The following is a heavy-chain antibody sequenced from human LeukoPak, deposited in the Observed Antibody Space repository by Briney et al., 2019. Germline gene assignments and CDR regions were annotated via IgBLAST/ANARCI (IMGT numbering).Heavy chain of an antibody. V-gene: IGHV3-23*01. Sequence: TGGSLTLSCAASGFTFSSYAMSWVRQAPGKGLEWVSAISGSGGSTYYADSVKGRFTISRDNSKNTLYLQMNSLRAEDTAVYYCAKRDIVATMGSGMDVWGQGTTVTVSS. J-gene: IGHJ6*02. CDR3: AKRDIVATMGSGMDV. CDR1: GFTFSSYA. D-gene: IGHD5-12*01. CDR2: ISGSGGST.